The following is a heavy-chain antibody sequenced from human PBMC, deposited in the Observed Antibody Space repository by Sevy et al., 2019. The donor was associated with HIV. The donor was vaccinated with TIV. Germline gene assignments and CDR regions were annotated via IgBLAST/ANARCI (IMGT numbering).Heavy chain of an antibody. CDR3: TKIDGTYKYFDS. CDR2: IGTSGSPT. CDR1: GFTFSSYP. Sequence: GGSLRLSCAASGFTFSSYPMRWVRQAPGKGLEWVSAIGTSGSPTYYADSVKGRFTISRDNSRNTLFLQMGSLRAEDTAIYYCTKIDGTYKYFDSWGQGTLVTVSS. V-gene: IGHV3-23*01. D-gene: IGHD3-10*01. J-gene: IGHJ4*02.